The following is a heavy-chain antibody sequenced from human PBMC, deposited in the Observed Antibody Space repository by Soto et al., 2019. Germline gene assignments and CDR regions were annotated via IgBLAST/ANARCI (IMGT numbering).Heavy chain of an antibody. CDR2: IYHSGST. CDR1: CGSISSGGYS. Sequence: PSETLSLTCAVSCGSISSGGYSWSWIRQPPGKGLEWIGYIYHSGSTYYNPSLKSRVTISVDRSKNQFSLKLSSVTAADTAVYYCARDSIAAAGEAGSRYYYYGMDVWGQGTTVTVSS. V-gene: IGHV4-30-2*01. J-gene: IGHJ6*02. CDR3: ARDSIAAAGEAGSRYYYYGMDV. D-gene: IGHD6-13*01.